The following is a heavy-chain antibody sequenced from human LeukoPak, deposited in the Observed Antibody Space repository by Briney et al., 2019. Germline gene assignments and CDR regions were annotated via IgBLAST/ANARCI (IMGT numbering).Heavy chain of an antibody. Sequence: GGSLRLSCAASGFTFSSYGMHWVRQAPGKGLEWVAFIRYDGSNKYYADSVKGRFTISRDNSKNTLYLQMNSLRAEDTAVYYCANSGQAKYSYGSLLYYYYYMDVWGKGTTVTVSS. V-gene: IGHV3-30*02. D-gene: IGHD5-18*01. CDR1: GFTFSSYG. CDR3: ANSGQAKYSYGSLLYYYYYMDV. J-gene: IGHJ6*03. CDR2: IRYDGSNK.